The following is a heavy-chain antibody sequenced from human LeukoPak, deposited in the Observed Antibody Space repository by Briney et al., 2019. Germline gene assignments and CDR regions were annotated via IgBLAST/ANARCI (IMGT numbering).Heavy chain of an antibody. D-gene: IGHD6-13*01. CDR3: ARLLRNIAAAVYYFDY. CDR1: GYNFTSYW. V-gene: IGHV5-51*01. Sequence: GESLKISCKGSGYNFTSYWIGWVRQMPGKGLEWMGIIYPGDSDTRYSPSFQGQVTISADKSISTAYLQWSSLKASNTAMYYCARLLRNIAAAVYYFDYWGQGTLVTVSS. CDR2: IYPGDSDT. J-gene: IGHJ4*02.